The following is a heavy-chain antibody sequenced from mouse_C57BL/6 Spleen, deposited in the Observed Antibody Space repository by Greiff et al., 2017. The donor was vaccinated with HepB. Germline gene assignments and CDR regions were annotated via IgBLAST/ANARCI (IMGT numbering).Heavy chain of an antibody. CDR2: INPYNGGT. D-gene: IGHD1-1*01. V-gene: IGHV1-19*01. CDR3: ARDYVSSYDWYFDV. J-gene: IGHJ1*03. CDR1: GYTFTDYY. Sequence: VQLQQSGPVLVKPGASVKMSCKASGYTFTDYYMNWVKQSHGKSLEWIGVINPYNGGTSYNQKFKGKATLTVDKSSSTAYMELNSLTSEDSAVYYCARDYVSSYDWYFDVWGTGTTVTVSS.